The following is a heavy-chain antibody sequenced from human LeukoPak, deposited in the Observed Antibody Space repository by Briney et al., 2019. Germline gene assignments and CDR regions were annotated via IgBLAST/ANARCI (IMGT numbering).Heavy chain of an antibody. CDR1: GFTFSNYY. Sequence: GGSLRLSCAASGFTFSNYYMAWVRQTPGKGLEWVANIKQDGSERYFVDSVTGRFTISRDNAKNSLYLQMNSLRAEDTAVYYCARDISVYYDSSAMDYWGQGTLVTVSS. CDR3: ARDISVYYDSSAMDY. D-gene: IGHD3-22*01. V-gene: IGHV3-7*01. J-gene: IGHJ4*02. CDR2: IKQDGSER.